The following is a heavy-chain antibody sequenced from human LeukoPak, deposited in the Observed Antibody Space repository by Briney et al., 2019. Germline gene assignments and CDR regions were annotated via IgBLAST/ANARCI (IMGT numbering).Heavy chain of an antibody. CDR2: IHYSGGT. Sequence: GSLRLSCAASGFTFTNAWMYWVRQPPGKGLEWIGSIHYSGGTHYNSSLKSRVTISEDESKKQCSLKLSSVTAADTAVYYCARANLVGSYYYMDVWGKGITVTVSS. V-gene: IGHV4-4*02. CDR3: ARANLVGSYYYMDV. J-gene: IGHJ6*03. CDR1: GFTFTNAW. D-gene: IGHD6-6*01.